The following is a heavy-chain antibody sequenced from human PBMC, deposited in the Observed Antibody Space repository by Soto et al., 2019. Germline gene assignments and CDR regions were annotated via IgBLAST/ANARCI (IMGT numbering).Heavy chain of an antibody. CDR3: SRAKDSGDYDY. Sequence: ASVKVSCRASGYTFTSYAMHWVRQAPGQRLEWMGWINAGNGNTKYSQKFQGRVTITRDTSASTAYMELSSLRSEDTAVYYCSRAKDSGDYDYWGQGTLVTVSS. CDR1: GYTFTSYA. CDR2: INAGNGNT. J-gene: IGHJ4*02. V-gene: IGHV1-3*01. D-gene: IGHD4-17*01.